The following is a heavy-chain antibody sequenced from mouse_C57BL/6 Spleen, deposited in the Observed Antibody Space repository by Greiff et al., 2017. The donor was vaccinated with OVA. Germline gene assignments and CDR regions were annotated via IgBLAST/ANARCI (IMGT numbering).Heavy chain of an antibody. D-gene: IGHD1-1*01. CDR2: INPKNGGT. CDR3: AKYTYGSSLFAY. J-gene: IGHJ3*01. Sequence: EVQLQQSGPELVKPGASVKISCKASGYTFTDYYMNWVKQSHGKSLEWIGDINPKNGGTSYNQKFKGKATLTVDKSSSTAYMELRSLTSEDSAVYYCAKYTYGSSLFAYWGQGTLVTVSA. CDR1: GYTFTDYY. V-gene: IGHV1-26*01.